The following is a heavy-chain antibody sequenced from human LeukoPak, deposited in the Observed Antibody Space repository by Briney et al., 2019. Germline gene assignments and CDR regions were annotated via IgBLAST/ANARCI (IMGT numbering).Heavy chain of an antibody. CDR1: GYVFTIYW. Sequence: GESLKISCKGSGYVFTIYWIAWVRQMPGKGLEWMGIIYPGDSDTIYSPSFQGQVTISADRSISTAHLQWSSLKASDTAMYYCARGRYCSSTGCSHFDYWGQGTLVTVSS. V-gene: IGHV5-51*01. D-gene: IGHD2-2*01. J-gene: IGHJ4*02. CDR2: IYPGDSDT. CDR3: ARGRYCSSTGCSHFDY.